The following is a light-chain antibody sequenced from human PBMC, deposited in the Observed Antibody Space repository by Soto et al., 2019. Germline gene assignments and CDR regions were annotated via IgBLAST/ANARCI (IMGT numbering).Light chain of an antibody. CDR3: QQYESTPPT. V-gene: IGKV4-1*01. CDR1: QSVLYSCNNKKY. Sequence: DIVMTQSPDSLAVSLGERATINCKSSQSVLYSCNNKKYLAWYQQRPGQPPKLLIYWASTWDSGVPDRFSGSGSGTDFTLTITSLQAEDVAVYYCQQYESTPPTFGQGTKMEIK. CDR2: WAS. J-gene: IGKJ2*01.